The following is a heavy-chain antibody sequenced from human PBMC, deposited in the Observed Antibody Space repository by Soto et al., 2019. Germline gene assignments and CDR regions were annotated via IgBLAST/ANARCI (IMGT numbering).Heavy chain of an antibody. CDR3: ARLREYSGYDPPGFDY. J-gene: IGHJ4*02. D-gene: IGHD5-12*01. Sequence: SETRSLTCTVSGGSISSGGYYWSWIRQHPGKGLEWIGYIYYSGSTYYNPSLKSRVTISVDTSKNQFSLKLSSVTAADTAVYYCARLREYSGYDPPGFDYWGQGTLVTVS. CDR2: IYYSGST. V-gene: IGHV4-31*03. CDR1: GGSISSGGYY.